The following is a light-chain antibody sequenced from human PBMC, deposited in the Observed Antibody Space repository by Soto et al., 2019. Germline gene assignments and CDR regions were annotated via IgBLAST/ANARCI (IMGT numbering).Light chain of an antibody. CDR1: RSNIGAGYD. CDR2: VNN. CDR3: QSYDSSLSGSV. V-gene: IGLV1-40*01. Sequence: QSVLTQPPSVSGAPGQTVTISCTGRRSNIGAGYDVHWYQQFPGTAPKLLIYVNNNRPSGVPDRFSGSKSGTSASLAITGLRAEDEADYYCQSYDSSLSGSVFGGGTKLTVL. J-gene: IGLJ3*02.